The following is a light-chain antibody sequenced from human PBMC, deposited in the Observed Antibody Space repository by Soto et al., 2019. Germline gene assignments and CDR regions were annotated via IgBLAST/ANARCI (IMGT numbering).Light chain of an antibody. Sequence: QSALTQPASVSGSPGQSITISCTGTSSDVGSYNLVSWYQQQPVKAPKLMIYEGSKRPSGVSNRFSGSKSGNKASLTISGLQAEDEADYYCCSYAGSSTHVVFGGGTKLTVL. V-gene: IGLV2-23*01. CDR3: CSYAGSSTHVV. CDR2: EGS. CDR1: SSDVGSYNL. J-gene: IGLJ2*01.